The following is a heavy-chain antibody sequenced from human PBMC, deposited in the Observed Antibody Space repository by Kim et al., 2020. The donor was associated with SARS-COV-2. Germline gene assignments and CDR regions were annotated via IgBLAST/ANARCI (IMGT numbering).Heavy chain of an antibody. J-gene: IGHJ4*02. V-gene: IGHV3-33*01. CDR2: IWYDGSNK. D-gene: IGHD3-9*01. CDR1: GFTFSSYG. Sequence: GGSLRLSCAASGFTFSSYGMHWVRQAPGKGLEWVAVIWYDGSNKYYADSVKGRFTISRDNSKNTLYLQMNSLRAEDTAVYYCARDYDILTGYYFHYWGQGTLVTVSS. CDR3: ARDYDILTGYYFHY.